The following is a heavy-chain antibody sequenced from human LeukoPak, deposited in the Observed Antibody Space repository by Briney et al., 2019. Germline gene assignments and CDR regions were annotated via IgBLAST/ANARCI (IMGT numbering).Heavy chain of an antibody. CDR3: AKDILTGYYYGMDV. Sequence: QPGGSLRLSCAAPGFTFDDYAMHWVRQAPGKGLEWVSGISWNSGSIGYADSVKGRFTISRDNAKNSLYLQMNSLRAEDTALYYCAKDILTGYYYGMDVWGQGTTVTVSS. D-gene: IGHD1-14*01. V-gene: IGHV3-9*01. CDR2: ISWNSGSI. CDR1: GFTFDDYA. J-gene: IGHJ6*02.